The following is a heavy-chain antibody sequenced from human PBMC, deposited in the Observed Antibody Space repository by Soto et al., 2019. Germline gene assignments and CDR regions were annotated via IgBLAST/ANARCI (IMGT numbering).Heavy chain of an antibody. CDR2: ISAHNGDT. D-gene: IGHD6-19*01. CDR3: AKDPLRGWSLFDY. CDR1: GYTFTRYG. J-gene: IGHJ4*02. V-gene: IGHV1-18*01. Sequence: ASVKVSCKASGYTFTRYGISWVRQAPGQGLEWMGWISAHNGDTNYARKFQGRVTMTRDTSTSTGYLELGSLRSDDTAVYYCAKDPLRGWSLFDYWGQGTLVTVSS.